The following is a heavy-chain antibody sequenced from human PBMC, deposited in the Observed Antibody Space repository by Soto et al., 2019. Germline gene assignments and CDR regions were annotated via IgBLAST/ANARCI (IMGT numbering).Heavy chain of an antibody. Sequence: SETLPLTCTTSGASINSYFCSWIRQSQGKGQEWIAYIYYNGNTNYNPSHMIRVTLAVDTSKNQFSLSLTSVTVADTAMYNCARHAPREYYTHWGQDTLVNVSS. CDR1: GASINSYF. CDR2: IYYNGNT. V-gene: IGHV4-59*08. J-gene: IGHJ1*01. CDR3: ARHAPREYYTH. D-gene: IGHD1-26*01.